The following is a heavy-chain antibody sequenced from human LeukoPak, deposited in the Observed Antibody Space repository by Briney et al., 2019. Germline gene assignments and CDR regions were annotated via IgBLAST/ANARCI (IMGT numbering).Heavy chain of an antibody. CDR2: IYSGGST. V-gene: IGHV3-53*01. Sequence: GGSLRLSCAASGFTVSSNYMSWVRQAPGKGLEWVSVIYSGGSTYYADSVKGRFTISRHNSKNTLYLQMNSLRAEDTAVYYCAAEKGDYSNWFDPWGQGTLVTVSS. J-gene: IGHJ5*02. D-gene: IGHD2-15*01. CDR1: GFTVSSNY. CDR3: AAEKGDYSNWFDP.